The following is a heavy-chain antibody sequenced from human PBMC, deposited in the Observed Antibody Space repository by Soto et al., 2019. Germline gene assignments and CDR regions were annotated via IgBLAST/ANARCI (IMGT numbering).Heavy chain of an antibody. D-gene: IGHD3-10*01. CDR1: SGSISSGLYY. CDR2: IYSRGNT. CDR3: ARALSGSCFVLEY. J-gene: IGHJ4*02. Sequence: QVQLQESGPGLVKPSQTLSLTCTVSSGSISSGLYYWTWIRQRTGNGLEWIGYIYSRGNTYYTPSLKSRVDMAFDASKNQFSLRVGAVTAADTAIYYCARALSGSCFVLEYWGQGAQVTVSP. V-gene: IGHV4-31*03.